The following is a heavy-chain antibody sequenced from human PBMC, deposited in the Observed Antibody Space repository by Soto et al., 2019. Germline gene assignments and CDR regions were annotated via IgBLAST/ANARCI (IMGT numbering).Heavy chain of an antibody. V-gene: IGHV3-11*01. Sequence: GGSLRLSCAASGFTFSDYYMSWIRQAPGKGLEWVSYISSSGSTIYYADSVKGRFTTSRDNAKNSLYLQMNSLRAEDTAVYYCARGGITGTLPYYYYYYYMDVWGKGTTVTVSS. CDR2: ISSSGSTI. D-gene: IGHD1-7*01. CDR1: GFTFSDYY. J-gene: IGHJ6*03. CDR3: ARGGITGTLPYYYYYYYMDV.